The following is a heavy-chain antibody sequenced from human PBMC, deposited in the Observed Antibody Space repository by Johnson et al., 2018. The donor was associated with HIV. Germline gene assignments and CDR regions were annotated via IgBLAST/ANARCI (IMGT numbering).Heavy chain of an antibody. CDR1: GFTFSSYA. CDR3: AKGSGSSWYIGAFDI. Sequence: EQLVESGGGVVQPGRSLRVSCAASGFTFSSYAMSWVRQAPGKGLEWVSAISGSGGSTYYADSVKGRFTISRDNSKNTLYLQMNSLRAEDTAVYYCAKGSGSSWYIGAFDIWGQGTMVTVSS. D-gene: IGHD6-13*01. CDR2: ISGSGGST. J-gene: IGHJ3*02. V-gene: IGHV3-23*04.